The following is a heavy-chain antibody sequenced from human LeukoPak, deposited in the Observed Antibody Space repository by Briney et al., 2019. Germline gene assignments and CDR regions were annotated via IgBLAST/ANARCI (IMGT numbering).Heavy chain of an antibody. J-gene: IGHJ3*02. CDR3: VSGNDPDYVWGTYRLDAFDI. CDR2: ISSSGTYI. V-gene: IGHV3-21*01. D-gene: IGHD3-16*02. CDR1: EYTFSDYS. Sequence: MTGGSLRLSCAGSEYTFSDYSVNWVRQVPGKGLEWVSSISSSGTYIYYADSVKGRFTISRDNAKNSLFLQMNSLRAEDTAVYYCVSGNDPDYVWGTYRLDAFDIWGEGTMVIVSS.